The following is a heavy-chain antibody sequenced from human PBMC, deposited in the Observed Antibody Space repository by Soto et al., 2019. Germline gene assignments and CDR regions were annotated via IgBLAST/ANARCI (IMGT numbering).Heavy chain of an antibody. CDR1: GFTFSSYA. V-gene: IGHV3-23*01. CDR3: AKPNIVVVPAAMKGGGRFDY. J-gene: IGHJ4*02. Sequence: GGSLRLSCAASGFTFSSYAMSWVRQAPGKGLEWVSAISGSGGSTYYADSVKGRFTISRDNSKNTLYLQMNSLRAEDTAVYYCAKPNIVVVPAAMKGGGRFDYWGQGTLVTVSS. CDR2: ISGSGGST. D-gene: IGHD2-2*01.